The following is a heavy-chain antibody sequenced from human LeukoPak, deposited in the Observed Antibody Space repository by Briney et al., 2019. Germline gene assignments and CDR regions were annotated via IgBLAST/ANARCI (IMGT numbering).Heavy chain of an antibody. CDR1: GYTFTSYY. J-gene: IGHJ3*02. CDR3: ARVRSGGYDRAAFDI. Sequence: ASVKVSCKASGYTFTSYYMHWVRQAPGQGLEWMGWINTNTGNPTYAQGFTGRFVFSLDTSVSTAYLQISSLKAEDTAVYYCARVRSGGYDRAAFDIWGQGTMVTVSS. CDR2: INTNTGNP. V-gene: IGHV7-4-1*02. D-gene: IGHD5-12*01.